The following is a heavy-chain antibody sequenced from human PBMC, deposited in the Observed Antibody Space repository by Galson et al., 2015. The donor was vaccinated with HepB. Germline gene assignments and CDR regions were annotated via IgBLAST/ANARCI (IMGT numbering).Heavy chain of an antibody. CDR2: VYYSGST. CDR1: GGSIRSYY. CDR3: ARVNFVISSPWELLSSDYYYGMDV. V-gene: IGHV4-59*01. Sequence: LSLTCTVSGGSIRSYYWSWIRQPPGKGLEWIGYVYYSGSTNYNPSLKSRVTISVDTSKNQFSLKLSSVTAADTAVYYCARVNFVISSPWELLSSDYYYGMDVWGQGTTVTVSS. J-gene: IGHJ6*02. D-gene: IGHD1-26*01.